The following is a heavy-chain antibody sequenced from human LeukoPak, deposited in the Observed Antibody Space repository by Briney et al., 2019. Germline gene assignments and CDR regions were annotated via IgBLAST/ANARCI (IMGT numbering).Heavy chain of an antibody. J-gene: IGHJ4*02. Sequence: GRSLRLSCAASGFTFSSYAMHWVRQAPGKGLEWVAVISYDGSNKYYADSVKGRFTISRDNSKNTLYLQMNSLRAEDTAVYHCARASYDSSGYYYFDGGYFDYWGQGTLVTVSS. CDR1: GFTFSSYA. D-gene: IGHD3-22*01. CDR3: ARASYDSSGYYYFDGGYFDY. V-gene: IGHV3-30-3*01. CDR2: ISYDGSNK.